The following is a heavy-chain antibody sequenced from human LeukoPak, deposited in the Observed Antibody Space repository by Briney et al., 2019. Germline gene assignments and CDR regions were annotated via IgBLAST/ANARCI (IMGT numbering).Heavy chain of an antibody. D-gene: IGHD2-15*01. V-gene: IGHV3-23*01. CDR2: ISDTGNT. CDR3: AKAPVTTCRGAFCYPFDY. J-gene: IGHJ4*02. CDR1: GFTLSSYA. Sequence: AGGSLRLSCAASGFTLSSYAMSWVRQAAGKGLEWVSAISDTGNTYHADSVKGRFTISRDSSKNTLFLQMNRLRPEDAAVYYCAKAPVTTCRGAFCYPFDYWGLGTLVTVSS.